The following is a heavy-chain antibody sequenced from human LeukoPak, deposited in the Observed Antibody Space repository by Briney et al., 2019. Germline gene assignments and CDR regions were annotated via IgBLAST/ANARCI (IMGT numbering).Heavy chain of an antibody. D-gene: IGHD3-10*01. CDR2: ISYSSTTI. V-gene: IGHV3-11*01. CDR3: ASTTAYGSGDDY. Sequence: PGGSLRLSCAASGFTFSEYYMAWIRQAPGKGLEWLSYISYSSTTIDYADSVKGRFTISRDNAKNSLFLQMNNLRAEDTAVYYCASTTAYGSGDDYWGQGTLVTVSS. J-gene: IGHJ4*02. CDR1: GFTFSEYY.